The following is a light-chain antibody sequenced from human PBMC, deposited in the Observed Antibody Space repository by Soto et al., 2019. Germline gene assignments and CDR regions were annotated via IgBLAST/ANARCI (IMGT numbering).Light chain of an antibody. V-gene: IGKV3-20*01. J-gene: IGKJ5*01. CDR3: QQYGRPPRAT. CDR1: QSVSSY. Sequence: EIVLTLSPGTLSLSPGERATLSCRASQSVSSYLAWYQQKPGQAPRLLIYDASNRATGIPAGFSGGGSGTDFTLSISKVEPEDFAVYYCQQYGRPPRATFGQGTRLEI. CDR2: DAS.